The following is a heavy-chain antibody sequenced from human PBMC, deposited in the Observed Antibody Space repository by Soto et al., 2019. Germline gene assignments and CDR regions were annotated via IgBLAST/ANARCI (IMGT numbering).Heavy chain of an antibody. CDR2: IYYSVST. V-gene: IGHV4-59*01. CDR1: GGSISSYY. D-gene: IGHD2-15*01. J-gene: IGHJ5*02. CDR3: ATLDPYCSGGSCYSNWFDP. Sequence: SETLSLTCTVSGGSISSYYWSWIRQPPGKGLEWIGYIYYSVSTNYNPSLKSRVTISVDTSKNQFSLKLSSVTAADTAVYYCATLDPYCSGGSCYSNWFDPWGQGTLVTVSS.